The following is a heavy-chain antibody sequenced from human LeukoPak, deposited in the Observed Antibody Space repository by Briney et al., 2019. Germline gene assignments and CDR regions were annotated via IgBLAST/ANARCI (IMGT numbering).Heavy chain of an antibody. CDR3: TRGVSSGYYSYYFDY. V-gene: IGHV3-49*04. Sequence: GGSLRLSCTASGFTFGDYAMSWVRQAPGKGLEWVGFIRSKAYGGTTEYAASVKSRFTISRDDSKSIAYLQMNSLKTEDTAVYYCTRGVSSGYYSYYFDYWGQETLVTVSS. J-gene: IGHJ4*02. D-gene: IGHD3-22*01. CDR1: GFTFGDYA. CDR2: IRSKAYGGTT.